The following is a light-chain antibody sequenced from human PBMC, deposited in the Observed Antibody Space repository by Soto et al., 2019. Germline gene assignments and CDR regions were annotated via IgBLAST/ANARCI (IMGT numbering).Light chain of an antibody. CDR2: LGS. CDR3: MQTLQTWT. CDR1: QSLLHSNGYTY. Sequence: DLVMTQSPLSLPVTPGEPASISCRSSQSLLHSNGYTYLDWYMQKPGQSPQLLIFLGSNRASGVPDRFSGSGSCTDFTLKISRVEAEDVGVYYCMQTLQTWTFGQGTKVEIK. V-gene: IGKV2-28*01. J-gene: IGKJ1*01.